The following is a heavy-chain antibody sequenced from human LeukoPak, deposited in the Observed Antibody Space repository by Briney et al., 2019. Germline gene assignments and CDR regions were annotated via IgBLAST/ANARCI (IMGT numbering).Heavy chain of an antibody. CDR1: GGSISSHY. J-gene: IGHJ6*03. Sequence: SETLSLTCIVSGGSISSHYWSWIRQPPGKGLEWIGYIYYSGSTNYNPSLKSRVTISVDTSKNQFSLKLSSVTAADTAVYYCARGYYYYYMDVWGKGTTVTVSS. V-gene: IGHV4-59*11. CDR3: ARGYYYYYMDV. CDR2: IYYSGST.